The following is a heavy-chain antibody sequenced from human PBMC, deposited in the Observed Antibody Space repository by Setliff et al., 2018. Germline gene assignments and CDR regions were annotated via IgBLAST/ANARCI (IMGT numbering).Heavy chain of an antibody. V-gene: IGHV4-34*01. J-gene: IGHJ5*02. CDR1: GGSLSGYY. CDR3: ARFRRGVALGWFDP. D-gene: IGHD3-10*01. CDR2: INHSGST. Sequence: PSETLSLTCAVYGGSLSGYYWSWIRQPPGKGLEWIGEINHSGSTNYNPSLKSRVTISVDTSKNQFSLKLSSVTAADTAVYYCARFRRGVALGWFDPWGQGTLVTVSS.